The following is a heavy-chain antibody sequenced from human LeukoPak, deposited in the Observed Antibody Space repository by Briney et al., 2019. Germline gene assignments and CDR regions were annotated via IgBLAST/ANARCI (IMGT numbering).Heavy chain of an antibody. CDR3: ARDSSPYCGGDCYSDY. J-gene: IGHJ4*02. D-gene: IGHD2-21*02. Sequence: GGSLRLSCAASGFTFDDYGMSWVRQAPGKGLEWVSGINWNGGSTGYADSVKGRFTISRDNAKNSLYLQMNSLRAEDTALYYCARDSSPYCGGDCYSDYWGQGTLVTVSS. CDR1: GFTFDDYG. V-gene: IGHV3-20*04. CDR2: INWNGGST.